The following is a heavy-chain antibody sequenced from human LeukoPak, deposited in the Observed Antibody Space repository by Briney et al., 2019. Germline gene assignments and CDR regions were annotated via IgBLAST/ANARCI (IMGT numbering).Heavy chain of an antibody. CDR3: AKDGTNRRSWHYFEQ. CDR1: GLTFRNYG. J-gene: IGHJ4*02. CDR2: IWYDGSHK. Sequence: GGSLRLSCAASGLTFRNYGMHWVRQAPGKGLEWVAVIWYDGSHKYYVDSVKGRFTISRDNFKNTLYLQMNSLRAEDTAVYYCAKDGTNRRSWHYFEQWGQGTLVIVSS. V-gene: IGHV3-33*03. D-gene: IGHD1-1*01.